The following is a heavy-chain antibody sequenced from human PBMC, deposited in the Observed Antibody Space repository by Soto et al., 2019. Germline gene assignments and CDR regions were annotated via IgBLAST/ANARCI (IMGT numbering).Heavy chain of an antibody. V-gene: IGHV4-34*01. CDR2: INHSGST. J-gene: IGHJ4*02. D-gene: IGHD6-6*01. Sequence: SETLSLTCAVYGGSFSAYYWSWIRQPPGKGLEWIGEINHSGSTNYNASLKSRVAISVDTSKNQFSLKLSSVTAADTAVYYCARTSRFEYWGQGTLVT. CDR3: ARTSRFEY. CDR1: GGSFSAYY.